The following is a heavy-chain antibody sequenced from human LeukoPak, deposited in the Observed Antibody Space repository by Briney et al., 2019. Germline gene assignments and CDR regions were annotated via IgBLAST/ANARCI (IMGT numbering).Heavy chain of an antibody. CDR3: ARSLRMIVVGYDY. CDR1: GFTFTNYA. CDR2: ITGSGDRT. Sequence: GGSLRLSCAASGFTFTNYALTWVRQAPGQGLEWVSTITGSGDRTYYADSVKGRLSISRDNSRNTLYLQMNSLRAEDTAVYYCARSLRMIVVGYDYWGQGTLVTVSS. D-gene: IGHD3-22*01. V-gene: IGHV3-23*01. J-gene: IGHJ4*02.